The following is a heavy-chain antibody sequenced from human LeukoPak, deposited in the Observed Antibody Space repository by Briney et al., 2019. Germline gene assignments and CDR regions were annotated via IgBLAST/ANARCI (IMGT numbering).Heavy chain of an antibody. Sequence: GGSLRLSCVGSGFIFSNYYMYWVRQAPGKGLVWVSRSKNAGSDTIYADSVKGRFTISRDNAKNTVHVQMNSLRAEDTAVYYCARGGYGHNMDVWGEGTTVTVSS. CDR2: SKNAGSDT. V-gene: IGHV3-74*01. J-gene: IGHJ6*03. CDR1: GFIFSNYY. D-gene: IGHD3-10*01. CDR3: ARGGYGHNMDV.